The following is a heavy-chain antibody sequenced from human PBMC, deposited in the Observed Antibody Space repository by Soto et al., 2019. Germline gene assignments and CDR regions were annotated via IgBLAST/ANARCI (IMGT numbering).Heavy chain of an antibody. CDR2: IIPIFGTA. V-gene: IGHV1-69*01. CDR3: ARDRAYSSCWPQHPFDY. Sequence: QVQLVQSGAEVKKPGSSVKVSCKASGGTFSSYAISWVRQAPGHGLEWMGGIIPIFGTANYAQKFQGRVTITADESTSTADMELSSLRSEDTAVYYCARDRAYSSCWPQHPFDYWGQGPLVTVSS. CDR1: GGTFSSYA. J-gene: IGHJ4*02. D-gene: IGHD6-19*01.